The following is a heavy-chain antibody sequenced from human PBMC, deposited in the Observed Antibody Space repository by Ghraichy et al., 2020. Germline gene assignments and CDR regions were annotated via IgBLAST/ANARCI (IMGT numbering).Heavy chain of an antibody. Sequence: ASVKVSCKASGYTFISHDINWVRQATGQGLEWMGWMNANSTRTGYAPEFQGRLSITWSTSTNTAYMELSSLRSDDTAVYYCARCDRGDDGVMYVWGHGTTGTV. V-gene: IGHV1-8*03. CDR1: GYTFISHD. D-gene: IGHD4-17*01. CDR2: MNANSTRT. CDR3: ARCDRGDDGVMYV. J-gene: IGHJ6*02.